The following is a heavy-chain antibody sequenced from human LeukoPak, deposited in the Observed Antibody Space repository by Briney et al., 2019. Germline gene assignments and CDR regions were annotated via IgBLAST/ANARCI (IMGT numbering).Heavy chain of an antibody. CDR1: GFTFGDYA. Sequence: GGSLRLSCTASGFTFGDYAMSWFRQAPGKGLEWVGFIRSKAYGGTTEYAASVKGRFTISRDDSKSIAYLQMNSLKTEDTAVYYCTRQTYFDWLPPVPLDYWGQGTLVTVSS. J-gene: IGHJ4*02. CDR2: IRSKAYGGTT. V-gene: IGHV3-49*03. CDR3: TRQTYFDWLPPVPLDY. D-gene: IGHD3-9*01.